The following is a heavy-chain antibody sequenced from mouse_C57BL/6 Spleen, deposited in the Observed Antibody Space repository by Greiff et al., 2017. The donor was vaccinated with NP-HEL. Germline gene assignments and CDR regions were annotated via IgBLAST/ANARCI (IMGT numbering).Heavy chain of an antibody. D-gene: IGHD4-1*01. CDR3: ARTPLRGTQAGFAY. CDR1: GYTFTDYY. Sequence: EVQLQQSGPVLVKPGASVKMSCKASGYTFTDYYMNWVKQSHGKSLEWIGVINPYNGGTSYNQKFKGKATLTVDKSSSTADMELNSLTSEDSAVYYWARTPLRGTQAGFAYWGQGTLVTVSA. J-gene: IGHJ3*01. V-gene: IGHV1-19*01. CDR2: INPYNGGT.